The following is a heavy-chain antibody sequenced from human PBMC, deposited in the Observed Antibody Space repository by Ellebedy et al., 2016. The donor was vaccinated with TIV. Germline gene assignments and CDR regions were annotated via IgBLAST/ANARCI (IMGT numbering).Heavy chain of an antibody. V-gene: IGHV4-59*05. CDR2: IHYSGNT. CDR1: GGSISSYY. Sequence: MPSETLSLTCTVSGGSISSYYWTWIRQPAGKGLEWIGSIHYSGNTYYYPSLKNRVTISVDPSNNQFSLKLTSVTAADTAVYYCARHVISSGTQRRAFEIWGQGTMVTVSS. J-gene: IGHJ3*02. CDR3: ARHVISSGTQRRAFEI. D-gene: IGHD6-19*01.